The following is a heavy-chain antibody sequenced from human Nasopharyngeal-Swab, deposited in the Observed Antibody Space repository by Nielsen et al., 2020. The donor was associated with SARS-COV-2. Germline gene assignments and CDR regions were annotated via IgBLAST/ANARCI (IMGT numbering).Heavy chain of an antibody. V-gene: IGHV5-10-1*01. CDR3: ARMSVYDSSGYYPTYFDY. Sequence: GGSLRLSCKGSGYSFTSYWISWGRQMPGKGLEWMGRIDPSDSYTNYSPSFQGHVTISADKSISTAYLQWSSLKASDTAMYYCARMSVYDSSGYYPTYFDYWGQGTLVTVSS. D-gene: IGHD3-22*01. J-gene: IGHJ4*02. CDR2: IDPSDSYT. CDR1: GYSFTSYW.